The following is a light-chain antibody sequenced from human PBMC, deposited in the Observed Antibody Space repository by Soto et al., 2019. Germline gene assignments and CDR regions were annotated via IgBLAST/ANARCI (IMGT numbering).Light chain of an antibody. CDR1: QSVRSNY. J-gene: IGKJ1*01. CDR2: GAS. V-gene: IGKV3-20*01. Sequence: EIVLTQSPGTLSLSPGERATLSCRASQSVRSNYLAWYQQKPGQAPRLLFYGASSRATGIPDRFSGSGSGTDFTLTISRLEPEDFAVYYCQQLGTFGQGTKAEIK. CDR3: QQLGT.